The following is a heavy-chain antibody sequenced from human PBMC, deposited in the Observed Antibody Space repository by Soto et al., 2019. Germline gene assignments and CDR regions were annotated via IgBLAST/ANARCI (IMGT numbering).Heavy chain of an antibody. D-gene: IGHD3-10*01. J-gene: IGHJ6*02. Sequence: PSETLSLTCTVSGGSISSSSYYWGWIRQPPGKGLEWIGSIYYSGSTYYNPSLKSRVTISVDTSKNQFSLKLSSVTAADTAVYYCARLLWFGNYHYYRLDVWGQGTTVTVSS. V-gene: IGHV4-39*01. CDR2: IYYSGST. CDR3: ARLLWFGNYHYYRLDV. CDR1: GGSISSSSYY.